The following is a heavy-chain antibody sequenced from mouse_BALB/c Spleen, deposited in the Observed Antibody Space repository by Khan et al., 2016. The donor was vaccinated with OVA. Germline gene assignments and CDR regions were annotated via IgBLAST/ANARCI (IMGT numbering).Heavy chain of an antibody. V-gene: IGHV3-8*02. CDR2: IGYSGST. D-gene: IGHD2-1*01. J-gene: IGHJ1*01. Sequence: VQLKESGPSLVKPSQTLSLTCSVTGDSITSGYWNWIRKFPGNKVEYMGYIGYSGSTYYNPSLKRRISITRATSKNQCYLQLNSVTTENTATYYCARWCNPRWYFDVWRAGTTVTVSS. CDR3: ARWCNPRWYFDV. CDR1: GDSITSGY.